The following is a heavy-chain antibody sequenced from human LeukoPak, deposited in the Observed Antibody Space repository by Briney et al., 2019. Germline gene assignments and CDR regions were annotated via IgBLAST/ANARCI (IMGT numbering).Heavy chain of an antibody. D-gene: IGHD2-2*01. V-gene: IGHV4-59*08. J-gene: IGHJ4*02. CDR1: GGSISSYY. Sequence: PSETLSHTCTVSGGSISSYYWSWIRQPPGKGLEWIGYIYYSGSTNYNPSLKSRVTISVDTSKNQFSLKLSSVTAADTAVYYCASISCPSCFDYWGQGTLVTVSS. CDR2: IYYSGST. CDR3: ASISCPSCFDY.